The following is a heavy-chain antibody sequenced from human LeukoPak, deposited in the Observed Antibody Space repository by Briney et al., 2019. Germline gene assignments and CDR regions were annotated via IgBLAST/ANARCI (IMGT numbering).Heavy chain of an antibody. CDR3: ARESTVTDWYGMDV. Sequence: GGSLRLSCAASGFTFNNYNMNWVRQAPGKGLEWISYISSSGSTILYTDSVKGRFTISRDNAKNSLYLQMDTLRAEDTAVYYCARESTVTDWYGMDVWGQGTTVTVSS. D-gene: IGHD4-17*01. CDR1: GFTFNNYN. J-gene: IGHJ6*02. CDR2: ISSSGSTI. V-gene: IGHV3-48*01.